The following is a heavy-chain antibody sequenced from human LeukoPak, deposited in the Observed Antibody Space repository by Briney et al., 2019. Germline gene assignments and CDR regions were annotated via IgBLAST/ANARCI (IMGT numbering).Heavy chain of an antibody. CDR2: ISYDGSNK. J-gene: IGHJ4*02. Sequence: GGSLRLSCAASGFTFSSYAMHWVRQAPGKGLEWVAVISYDGSNKYYADSVKGRFTISRGNSKNTLYLQMNSLRAEDTAVYYCARAPYSSPRGYFDYWGQGTLVTVSS. V-gene: IGHV3-30*04. D-gene: IGHD5-18*01. CDR3: ARAPYSSPRGYFDY. CDR1: GFTFSSYA.